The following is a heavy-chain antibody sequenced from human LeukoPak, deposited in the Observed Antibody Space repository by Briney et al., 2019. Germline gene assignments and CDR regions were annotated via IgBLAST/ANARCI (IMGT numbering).Heavy chain of an antibody. CDR1: GFTFSSYG. J-gene: IGHJ4*02. CDR2: IQYNGGNK. V-gene: IGHV3-30*02. D-gene: IGHD4-17*01. CDR3: AKDYDYGDYATDY. Sequence: GGSLRLSCAASGFTFSSYGMHWVRQAPGKGLEWVAFIQYNGGNKYYADSVKGRFTISRDNSKSTVYLQMNSLRVEDTAVYYCAKDYDYGDYATDYWGQGTLVTVSS.